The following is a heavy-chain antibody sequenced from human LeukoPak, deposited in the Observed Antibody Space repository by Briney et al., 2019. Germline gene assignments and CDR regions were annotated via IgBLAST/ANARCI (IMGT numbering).Heavy chain of an antibody. Sequence: GESLKISCKGSGYTFTNYWIGWVRQMPGKGLEWMGIIYPGDSDTRYSPSFQGQVTISADKSVTTAYLQWSSLKASDTAIYYCARPLISSSTSLGYWGQGTLVTVSS. V-gene: IGHV5-51*01. CDR2: IYPGDSDT. CDR3: ARPLISSSTSLGY. J-gene: IGHJ4*02. D-gene: IGHD2-21*01. CDR1: GYTFTNYW.